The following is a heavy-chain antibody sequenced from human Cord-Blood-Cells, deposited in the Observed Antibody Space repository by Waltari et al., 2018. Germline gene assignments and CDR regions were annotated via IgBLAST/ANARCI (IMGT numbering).Heavy chain of an antibody. J-gene: IGHJ4*02. D-gene: IGHD6-13*01. Sequence: QVQLQQWGAGLLKPSETLSLTCAVYGGSFSGYYWSWLRQPPGKGLEWIGEINHSGSTNYNPSLKSRVTISVDTSKNQFSLKLSSVTAADTAVYYCARGFYIAAAGTYYFDYWGQGTLVTVSS. CDR3: ARGFYIAAAGTYYFDY. CDR2: INHSGST. V-gene: IGHV4-34*01. CDR1: GGSFSGYY.